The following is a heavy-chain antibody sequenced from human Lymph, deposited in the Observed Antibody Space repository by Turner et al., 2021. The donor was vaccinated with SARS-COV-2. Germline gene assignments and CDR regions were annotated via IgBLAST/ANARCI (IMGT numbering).Heavy chain of an antibody. CDR3: AGERYDSSGSESYYFDY. V-gene: IGHV3-21*01. CDR2: ISSSSSYI. J-gene: IGHJ4*02. D-gene: IGHD3-22*01. CDR1: GSTFSSYT. Sequence: EVQLVESGGGLVKPGGSLRLSCAASGSTFSSYTMNWVRQAQGKGLEWGSSISSSSSYIYYADSVKGRFTITRDNAKNSLYLQMNSLRAEDTAVYYCAGERYDSSGSESYYFDYWGQGTLVTVSS.